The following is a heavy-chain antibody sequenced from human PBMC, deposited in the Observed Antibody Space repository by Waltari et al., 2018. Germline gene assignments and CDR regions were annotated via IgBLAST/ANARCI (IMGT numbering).Heavy chain of an antibody. CDR3: TGNYDYIWRAPADY. J-gene: IGHJ4*02. CDR1: GFTFSKYG. V-gene: IGHV3-30*02. Sequence: QVQLVESGGGVVQPGGSLRLSCAASGFTFSKYGMDWVRQAPGKGLEWVAVIRYDGSNKYYADSREGRFTISRDNSKSTVYLQRNSLRAEDTAVYYCTGNYDYIWRAPADYWGQGTLVTVSS. CDR2: IRYDGSNK. D-gene: IGHD3-16*01.